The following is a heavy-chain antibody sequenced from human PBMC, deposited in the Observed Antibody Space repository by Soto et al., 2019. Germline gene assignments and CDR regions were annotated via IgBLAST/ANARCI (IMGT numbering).Heavy chain of an antibody. V-gene: IGHV1-18*01. D-gene: IGHD3-9*01. Sequence: ASVKVSCKASGYTFTSYGISWVRQAPGQGLEWMGWISAYNGNTNYAQKLQGRVTMTTDTSTSTAYMELRSLRSDDTAVYYCAMPYYDILTGYPNYYYYMDVWGKGTTVTVSS. CDR1: GYTFTSYG. CDR3: AMPYYDILTGYPNYYYYMDV. CDR2: ISAYNGNT. J-gene: IGHJ6*03.